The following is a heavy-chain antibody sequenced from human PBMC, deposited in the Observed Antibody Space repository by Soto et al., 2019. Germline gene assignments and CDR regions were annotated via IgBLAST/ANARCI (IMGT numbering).Heavy chain of an antibody. CDR2: IRSKAYGGTT. V-gene: IGHV3-49*03. CDR1: GFTFGDYA. D-gene: IGHD3-3*01. Sequence: GSLRLSCTASGFTFGDYAMSWFRQAPGKGLEWVGFIRSKAYGGTTEYAASVKGRFTISRDDSKSIAYLQMNSLKTEDTAVYYCTRYYDFWSGPEAFDIWGQGTMVTVSS. J-gene: IGHJ3*02. CDR3: TRYYDFWSGPEAFDI.